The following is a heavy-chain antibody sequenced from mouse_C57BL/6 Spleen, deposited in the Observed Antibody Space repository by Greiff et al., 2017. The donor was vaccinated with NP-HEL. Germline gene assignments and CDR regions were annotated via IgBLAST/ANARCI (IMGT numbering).Heavy chain of an antibody. CDR3: ASRYDYDWYFDV. CDR1: GYTFTSYG. D-gene: IGHD2-4*01. Sequence: QVQLQQSGAELARPGASVKLSCKASGYTFTSYGISWVKQSTGQGLEWIGEIYPRSGNTYYNEKFKGKATLTADKSSSTAYMELRSLTSEDSAVYFCASRYDYDWYFDVWGTGTTVTVSS. V-gene: IGHV1-81*01. CDR2: IYPRSGNT. J-gene: IGHJ1*03.